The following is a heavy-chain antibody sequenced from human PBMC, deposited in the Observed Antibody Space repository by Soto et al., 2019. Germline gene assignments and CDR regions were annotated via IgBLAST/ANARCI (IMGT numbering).Heavy chain of an antibody. V-gene: IGHV3-33*01. D-gene: IGHD1-1*01. Sequence: QVQLVESGGGVVQPGRSLRLSCAASGFTFSSYGMHWVRQAPGKGLEWVAVIWYDGSNKYYADSVKGRFTISRDNSKNTLYLQMNSLRAEDTAVYYCARDLLRVVMEPVMERLGAYDAFDIWGQGTMVTVSS. CDR1: GFTFSSYG. CDR3: ARDLLRVVMEPVMERLGAYDAFDI. CDR2: IWYDGSNK. J-gene: IGHJ3*02.